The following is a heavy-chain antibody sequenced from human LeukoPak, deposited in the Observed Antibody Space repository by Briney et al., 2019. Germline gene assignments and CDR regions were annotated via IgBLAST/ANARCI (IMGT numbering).Heavy chain of an antibody. V-gene: IGHV3-7*01. D-gene: IGHD3-22*01. CDR3: ARDRIYYDSSGLNDY. Sequence: GGSLRLSCAASGFTFSSYWMSWVRQAPGKGLERVANIKQDGSEKYYVDSVKGRFTISRDNAKNSLYLQMNSLRAEDTAVYYCARDRIYYDSSGLNDYWGQGTLVTVSS. J-gene: IGHJ4*02. CDR1: GFTFSSYW. CDR2: IKQDGSEK.